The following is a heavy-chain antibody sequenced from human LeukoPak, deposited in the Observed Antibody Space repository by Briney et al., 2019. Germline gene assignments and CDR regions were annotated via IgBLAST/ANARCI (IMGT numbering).Heavy chain of an antibody. CDR3: ARGRDSSSSYPGY. CDR1: GFRFNNFV. D-gene: IGHD6-6*01. CDR2: ISSHGDAT. J-gene: IGHJ4*02. Sequence: GGSLRLSCAASGFRFNNFVMNWVRQAPGKGLEWVATISSHGDATHYADSVKGRFTISRDNSMNTVYLQMTSLRAEDTAVYYCARGRDSSSSYPGYWGQGTLVTVSS. V-gene: IGHV3-23*01.